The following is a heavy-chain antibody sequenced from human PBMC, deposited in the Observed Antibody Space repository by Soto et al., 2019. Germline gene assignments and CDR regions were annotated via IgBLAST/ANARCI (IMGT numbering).Heavy chain of an antibody. D-gene: IGHD3-10*01. CDR3: ARDRIWFGELPYYYYGMDV. Sequence: QVQLQESGPGLVKPSQTLSLTCTVSGGSISSGDYYWSWIRQPPGKGLEWIGYIYYSGSTYYNPSLKSRVTISVDTSKNQFSLKLSSVTAADTAVYCCARDRIWFGELPYYYYGMDVWGQGTTVTVSS. J-gene: IGHJ6*02. CDR2: IYYSGST. CDR1: GGSISSGDYY. V-gene: IGHV4-30-4*01.